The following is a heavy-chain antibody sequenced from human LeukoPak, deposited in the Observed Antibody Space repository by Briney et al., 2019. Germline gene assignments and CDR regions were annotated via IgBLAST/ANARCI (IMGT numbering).Heavy chain of an antibody. Sequence: GGSLRLSCAASGFTFSSYAMSWVRQAPGKGLEWVSTISDSGGSTYYADSVKGRFTISRDNSKNTLYLQMNSLRAEDTAVYYCAKENEGYSYGYAVDYWGQRTLVTVSS. V-gene: IGHV3-23*01. CDR3: AKENEGYSYGYAVDY. CDR2: ISDSGGST. J-gene: IGHJ4*02. CDR1: GFTFSSYA. D-gene: IGHD5-18*01.